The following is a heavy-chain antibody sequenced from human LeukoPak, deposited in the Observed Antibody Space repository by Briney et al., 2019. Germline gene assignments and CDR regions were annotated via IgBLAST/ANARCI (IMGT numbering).Heavy chain of an antibody. D-gene: IGHD2-15*01. CDR2: IYYSGST. V-gene: IGHV4-59*01. CDR3: ARDGPWGYCSGGSCYEGGYYYGMDV. Sequence: SETLSLTCTVSGGSISSYYWSWIRKPPGKGLEWIGYIYYSGSTNYNPSLKSRVTISVDTSKNQFSLKLSSVTAADTAVYYCARDGPWGYCSGGSCYEGGYYYGMDVWGQGTTVTVSS. CDR1: GGSISSYY. J-gene: IGHJ6*02.